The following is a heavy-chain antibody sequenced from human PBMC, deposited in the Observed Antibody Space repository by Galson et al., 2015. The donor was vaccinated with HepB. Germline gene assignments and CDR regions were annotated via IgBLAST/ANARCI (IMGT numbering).Heavy chain of an antibody. D-gene: IGHD3-22*01. CDR2: FDPEDGET. V-gene: IGHV1-24*01. CDR3: ATAQDYYDSSGYYGY. Sequence: SVKVSCKVSGYTLTELPMHWVRQAPGKGLEWMGGFDPEDGETIYAQKFQGRVTMTEDTSTDTAYMELSSLRSEDTAVYYCATAQDYYDSSGYYGYWGQGTLVTVSS. J-gene: IGHJ4*02. CDR1: GYTLTELP.